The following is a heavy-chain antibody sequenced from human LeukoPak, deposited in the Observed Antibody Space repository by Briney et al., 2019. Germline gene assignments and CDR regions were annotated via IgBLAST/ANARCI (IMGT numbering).Heavy chain of an antibody. CDR1: GFTVSSTH. Sequence: GGSLRLSCEASGFTVSSTHMVWVRQAPGKGLEWVSVTYTGGDSYYAGSVQGRFIISRDISKNTLYLQMNNLRAGDSALYCCARGGRGSAAVVAPRSFDIWGQGTMVTVSS. J-gene: IGHJ3*02. CDR3: ARGGRGSAAVVAPRSFDI. V-gene: IGHV3-53*01. CDR2: TYTGGDS. D-gene: IGHD3-22*01.